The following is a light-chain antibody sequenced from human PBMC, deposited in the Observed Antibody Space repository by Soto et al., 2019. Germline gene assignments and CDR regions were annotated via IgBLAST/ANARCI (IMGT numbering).Light chain of an antibody. CDR1: QSVSSD. J-gene: IGKJ2*01. V-gene: IGKV3-15*01. Sequence: EIVMTQSPVTLSVSPGERATLSCRASQSVSSDLAWYQHKPGQAPRLLIYGASTRATGIPARFSGSGSGTEFSLSISSLQCEDFAVYYCLQYNNWRTKQYTFGQGTKLEIK. CDR2: GAS. CDR3: LQYNNWRTKQYT.